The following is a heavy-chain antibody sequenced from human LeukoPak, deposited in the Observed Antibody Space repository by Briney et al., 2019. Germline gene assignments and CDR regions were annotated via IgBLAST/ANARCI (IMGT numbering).Heavy chain of an antibody. CDR3: ARDRYYYDSSGYYVFDY. CDR2: IYHSGST. V-gene: IGHV4-38-2*02. CDR1: GYSISSGYY. D-gene: IGHD3-22*01. Sequence: SETLSLTCTVSGYSISSGYYWGWIRPPPGKGLEWIGSIYHSGSTYYNPSLKSRVTMSVDTSKNQFSLKLSSVTAADTAVYYCARDRYYYDSSGYYVFDYWGQGTLVTVSS. J-gene: IGHJ4*02.